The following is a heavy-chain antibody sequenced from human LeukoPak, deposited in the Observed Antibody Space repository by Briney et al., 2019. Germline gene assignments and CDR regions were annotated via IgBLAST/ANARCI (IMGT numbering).Heavy chain of an antibody. V-gene: IGHV4-34*01. CDR2: INHSGST. CDR3: ARGSGYYLH. Sequence: SETLSLTCAVYGGSFSGYYWSWIRQPPGKGLEWIGEINHSGSTNYNPSLKSRVTISVDTSKSQFSLKLSSVTAADTAVYYCARGSGYYLHWGQGTLVTVSS. D-gene: IGHD3-22*01. J-gene: IGHJ4*02. CDR1: GGSFSGYY.